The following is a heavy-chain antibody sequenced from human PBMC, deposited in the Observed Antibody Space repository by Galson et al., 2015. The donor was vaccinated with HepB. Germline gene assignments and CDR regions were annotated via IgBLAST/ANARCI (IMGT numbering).Heavy chain of an antibody. J-gene: IGHJ4*02. V-gene: IGHV3-74*01. CDR1: GFTFSSYW. CDR3: ARWTNFWSGYYLDY. Sequence: SLRLSCAASGFTFSSYWMHWVRQAPGKGLVWVSRINSDGSSTSYADSVKGRFTISRDNAKNTLYLQMNSLRAEDTAVYYCARWTNFWSGYYLDYWGQGTLVTVSS. CDR2: INSDGSST. D-gene: IGHD3-3*01.